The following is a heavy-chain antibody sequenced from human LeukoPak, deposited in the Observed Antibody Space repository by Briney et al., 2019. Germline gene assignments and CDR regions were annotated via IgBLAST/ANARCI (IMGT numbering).Heavy chain of an antibody. D-gene: IGHD5-12*01. V-gene: IGHV1-2*02. CDR2: INPNSGGT. Sequence: ASVKVSCKASGYTFTGSYIHWLRQAPGQGLEWMGWINPNSGGTNYAQKFQGRVTMTRDTSISTAYMELSRLRSDDTAVYYCARAYSGYDFGYWGQGTLVTVSS. CDR3: ARAYSGYDFGY. J-gene: IGHJ4*02. CDR1: GYTFTGSY.